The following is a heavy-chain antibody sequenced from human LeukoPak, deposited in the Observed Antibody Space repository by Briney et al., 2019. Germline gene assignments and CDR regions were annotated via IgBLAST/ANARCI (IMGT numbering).Heavy chain of an antibody. CDR2: IRSDGSIT. CDR3: ARVGYCSSTSCYTTPGGFDY. Sequence: PGGSLRLSCAASASSFSNYGMHWVRQAPGKGLEWVAFIRSDGSITCYADSVKGRFTISRDNSKNTLYLQMNSLRAEDTAVYYCARVGYCSSTSCYTTPGGFDYWGQGTLVTVSS. J-gene: IGHJ4*02. V-gene: IGHV3-30*02. CDR1: ASSFSNYG. D-gene: IGHD2-2*02.